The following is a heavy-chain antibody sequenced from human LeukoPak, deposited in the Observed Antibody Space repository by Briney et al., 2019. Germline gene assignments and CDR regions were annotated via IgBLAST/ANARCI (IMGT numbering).Heavy chain of an antibody. Sequence: ASVKVSCKASGYTFTSYGISWVRQAPGQGLEWMGWISAYNGNTNYAQELQGRVTMTTDTSTSTAYMELRSLRSDDTAVYYCAWRLAVAGILDYWGQGTLVTVSS. V-gene: IGHV1-18*04. CDR2: ISAYNGNT. CDR3: AWRLAVAGILDY. CDR1: GYTFTSYG. J-gene: IGHJ4*02. D-gene: IGHD6-19*01.